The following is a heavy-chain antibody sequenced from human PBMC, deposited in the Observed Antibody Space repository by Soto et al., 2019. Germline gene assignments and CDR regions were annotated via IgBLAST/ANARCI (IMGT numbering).Heavy chain of an antibody. J-gene: IGHJ4*02. D-gene: IGHD6-19*01. CDR1: GYSISSGYY. V-gene: IGHV4-38-2*01. CDR3: ARSDGGGRYSSGWYYFDY. Sequence: PSETLSLTCAVSGYSISSGYYWGWIRQPPGKGLEWIGSIYHSGSTYYNPSLKSRVTISVDTSKNQFSLKLSSVTAADTAVYYCARSDGGGRYSSGWYYFDYWGQGTLVTVSS. CDR2: IYHSGST.